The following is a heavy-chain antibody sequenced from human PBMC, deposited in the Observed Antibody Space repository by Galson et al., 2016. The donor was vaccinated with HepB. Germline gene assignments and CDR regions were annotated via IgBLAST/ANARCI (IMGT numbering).Heavy chain of an antibody. D-gene: IGHD6-6*01. V-gene: IGHV4-39*07. J-gene: IGHJ3*02. CDR2: IYYTGSA. Sequence: SETLSLTCTVSGGSISCTSCYYWGWIRQPPGKGLEWIGSIYYTGSANYAPSLASRVTISLDTSKNQFSLKLTSVTAADTAVYYCARPHYTSSSGNTHTFDIWGQGTMVIVSS. CDR3: ARPHYTSSSGNTHTFDI. CDR1: GGSISCTSCYY.